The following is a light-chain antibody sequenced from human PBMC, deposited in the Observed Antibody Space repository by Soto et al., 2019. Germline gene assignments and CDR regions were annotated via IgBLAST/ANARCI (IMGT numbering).Light chain of an antibody. Sequence: DIQMTQSPSTLSGSLGDIVTXXCXASQTISSWLAWYQQKPGKAPKLLIYKASTLKSGVPSRFSGSGSGTGFTLTISSLQPDDFATYCCQHYNSYSEAFGQGTKVDIK. J-gene: IGKJ1*01. CDR2: KAS. CDR1: QTISSW. V-gene: IGKV1-5*03. CDR3: QHYNSYSEA.